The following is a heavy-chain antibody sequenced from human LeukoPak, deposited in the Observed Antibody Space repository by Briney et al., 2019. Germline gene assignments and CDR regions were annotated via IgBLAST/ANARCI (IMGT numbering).Heavy chain of an antibody. V-gene: IGHV3-11*01. J-gene: IGHJ4*02. D-gene: IGHD3-22*01. CDR3: ARGDYYDSSDYYAPLDY. Sequence: GGSLRLPCAASGFTFSDYYMNWLRRAPGKGLEWVSYSSLSDSTIYYADSVMGRFTISRDNAKNSLYLQMNSLRAEDTAVYYCARGDYYDSSDYYAPLDYWGQGTLVTVSS. CDR1: GFTFSDYY. CDR2: SSLSDSTI.